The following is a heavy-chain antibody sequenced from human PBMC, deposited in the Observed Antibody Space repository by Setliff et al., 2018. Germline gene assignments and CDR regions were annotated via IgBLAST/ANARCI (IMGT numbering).Heavy chain of an antibody. Sequence: SETLSLTCAVYGGSFSTYYWSWIRQPPGKGLEWIGEISHSGSTNYSPSLKSRVTMSVDTSKNQFSLNLNSVTAADTAVYYFRLAHCSTTSCEEALDYWSQGTLVTVS. CDR3: RLAHCSTTSCEEALDY. V-gene: IGHV4-34*01. J-gene: IGHJ4*02. CDR1: GGSFSTYY. CDR2: ISHSGST. D-gene: IGHD2-2*01.